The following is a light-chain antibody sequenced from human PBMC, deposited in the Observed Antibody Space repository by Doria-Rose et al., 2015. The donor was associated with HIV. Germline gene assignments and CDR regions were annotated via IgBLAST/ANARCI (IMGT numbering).Light chain of an antibody. CDR1: NIGSRH. CDR2: DDD. CDR3: QVSDSGREWGV. V-gene: IGLV3-21*02. J-gene: IGLJ1*01. Sequence: GLAQPPSVSVAPGQTARITCGGNNIGSRHVHWYQQRPGQAAVLVVYDDDARPSGISGRFSGSNSWNTATLTISWVEAGDEADYYCQVSDSGREWGVFGSGTKVTVL.